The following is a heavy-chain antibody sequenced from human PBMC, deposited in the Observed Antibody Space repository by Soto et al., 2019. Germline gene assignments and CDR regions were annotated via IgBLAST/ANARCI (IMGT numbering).Heavy chain of an antibody. J-gene: IGHJ4*02. CDR3: ARKSFDAALVFDY. CDR1: GGSISSVNW. D-gene: IGHD3-9*01. V-gene: IGHV4-4*02. Sequence: QVQLQESGPGLVKPSGTLSLTCAVSGGSISSVNWWTWVRQPPGQGLEWMGEIYPSGSTNYNPSLKSRVTISIDISKSPFSLRLTSVAAADTAVYYCARKSFDAALVFDYWGQGPLVTVSS. CDR2: IYPSGST.